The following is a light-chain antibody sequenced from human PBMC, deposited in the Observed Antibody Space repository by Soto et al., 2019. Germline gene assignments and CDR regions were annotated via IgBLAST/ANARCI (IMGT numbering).Light chain of an antibody. V-gene: IGLV2-14*01. CDR1: RSDVGGYNY. CDR2: DVS. CDR3: SSYTSSSTFV. Sequence: QSVLTKPASVSGSPGQSITISCTGNRSDVGGYNYVSWYQQHPGKAPKLMIYDVSNRPSGVSNRFSGSKSGNTASLTISGLQAEDEADYYCSSYTSSSTFVFGTGTKVTVL. J-gene: IGLJ1*01.